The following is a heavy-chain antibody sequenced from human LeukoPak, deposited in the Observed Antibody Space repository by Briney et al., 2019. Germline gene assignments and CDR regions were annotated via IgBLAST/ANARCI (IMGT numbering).Heavy chain of an antibody. CDR1: GFTFSSYA. CDR3: ARDLTGTSPYTIDY. D-gene: IGHD4-11*01. CDR2: TSASGGGT. V-gene: IGHV3-23*01. Sequence: PGGSLRLSCAASGFTFSSYAMSWVRQAPGKGLEWVSATSASGGGTYYADSVKGRFTISRDNSKSTLYLQMNSLRAEDTAVYYCARDLTGTSPYTIDYWGQGTLVTVSS. J-gene: IGHJ4*02.